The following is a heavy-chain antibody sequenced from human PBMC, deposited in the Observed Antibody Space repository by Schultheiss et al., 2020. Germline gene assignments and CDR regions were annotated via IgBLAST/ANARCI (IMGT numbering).Heavy chain of an antibody. Sequence: WGSLRLSCAASGFTFSSYVMHWVRQAPGKGLEWVAVISYDGSNKYYADSVKGRFTISRDNAKNSLYLQMNSLRAEDTAVYYCAKDSRRRAAAGSVDYWGQGTLVTVSS. V-gene: IGHV3-30*18. CDR2: ISYDGSNK. CDR3: AKDSRRRAAAGSVDY. D-gene: IGHD6-13*01. CDR1: GFTFSSYV. J-gene: IGHJ4*02.